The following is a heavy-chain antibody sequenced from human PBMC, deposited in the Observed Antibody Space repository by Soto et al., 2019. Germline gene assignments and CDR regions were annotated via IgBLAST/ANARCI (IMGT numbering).Heavy chain of an antibody. CDR1: GYTFTSYY. V-gene: IGHV1-46*01. Sequence: ASVKVSCKASGYTFTSYYVHWVRQAPGQGLEWMGIINPSGATTTYAQNFQGRVAMTRDTSTSTVYMELSSLRSEDTAVYYCARRDCFSSSCYFNYWGQGTLVTVSS. CDR2: INPSGATT. J-gene: IGHJ4*02. CDR3: ARRDCFSSSCYFNY. D-gene: IGHD2-2*01.